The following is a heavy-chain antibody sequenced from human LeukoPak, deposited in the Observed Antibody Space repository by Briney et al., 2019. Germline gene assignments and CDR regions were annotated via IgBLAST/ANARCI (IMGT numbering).Heavy chain of an antibody. J-gene: IGHJ5*02. CDR3: ARDITMVRGVTGGPNWFDP. CDR1: GGSISSYY. V-gene: IGHV4-59*12. Sequence: SETLSLTCTVSGGSISSYYWSWIRQPPGKGLEWIGYIYYTGITNYNPSLKSRVTISVDKSKNQFSLKLSSVTAADTAVYYCARDITMVRGVTGGPNWFDPWGQGTLVTVSS. CDR2: IYYTGIT. D-gene: IGHD3-10*01.